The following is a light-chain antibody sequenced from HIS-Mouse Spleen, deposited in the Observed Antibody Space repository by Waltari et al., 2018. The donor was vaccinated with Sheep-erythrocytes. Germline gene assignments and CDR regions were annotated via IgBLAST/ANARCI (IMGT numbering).Light chain of an antibody. V-gene: IGKV1-33*01. CDR1: QDISNY. CDR2: DAS. Sequence: DIQMTQSPSSLSASVGDRVTITCQASQDISNYLNWYQQKPGKAPKLLSYDASNLETGVPSRFSGSGSGTDVTFTISSLQPEDIATYYCQQYDNLPPLTFGGGTKVEIK. CDR3: QQYDNLPPLT. J-gene: IGKJ4*01.